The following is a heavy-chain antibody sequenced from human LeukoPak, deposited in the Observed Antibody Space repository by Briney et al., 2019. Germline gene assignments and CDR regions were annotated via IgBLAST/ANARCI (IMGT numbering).Heavy chain of an antibody. Sequence: GGSLRLSCAASGFTFSSYAMSWVRQAPGKGLEWVAVISYDGSTTYYADSVKGRFTISRDNSKNTLYLQMNSLRADDTALYYCARLRATRGFDYWGQGTLVTVSS. CDR1: GFTFSSYA. J-gene: IGHJ4*02. CDR3: ARLRATRGFDY. V-gene: IGHV3-30-3*01. CDR2: ISYDGSTT.